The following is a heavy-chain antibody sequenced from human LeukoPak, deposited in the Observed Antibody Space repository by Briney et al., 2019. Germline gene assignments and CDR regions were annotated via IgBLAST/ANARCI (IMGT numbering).Heavy chain of an antibody. V-gene: IGHV6-1*01. D-gene: IGHD4-23*01. CDR1: GDSVSSNSAA. J-gene: IGHJ4*02. Sequence: SQTLSLTCAISGDSVSSNSAAWNWIRQSPSRGLEWLGRTYYRSKWYNDYAVSVKSRITINPDTSKNQFSLQLSSVTAADTAVYYCARGRGFGGNPRLDYWGQGTLVTVSS. CDR3: ARGRGFGGNPRLDY. CDR2: TYYRSKWYN.